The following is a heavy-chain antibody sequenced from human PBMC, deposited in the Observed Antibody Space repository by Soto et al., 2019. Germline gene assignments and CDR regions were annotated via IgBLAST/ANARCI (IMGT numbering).Heavy chain of an antibody. V-gene: IGHV3-33*01. Sequence: GGSLRLSWAASGFTFSSYGMHWVRQAPGKGLEWVAVIWYDGSNRYYADSVKGRFTISRDNSKNTLYLQMNSLRAEDTAVYYCAREVASTVTTAYGMDVRGQGPPVTLSS. CDR3: AREVASTVTTAYGMDV. D-gene: IGHD4-4*01. CDR1: GFTFSSYG. J-gene: IGHJ6*02. CDR2: IWYDGSNR.